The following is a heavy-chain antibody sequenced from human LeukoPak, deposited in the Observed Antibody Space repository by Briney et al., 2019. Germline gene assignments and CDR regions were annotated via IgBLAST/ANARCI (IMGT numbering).Heavy chain of an antibody. CDR1: GGTFSSYA. Sequence: ASVKVSCKASGGTFSSYAISWVRQATGQGLEWMGWMNPNSGNTGYAQKFQGRVTMTRNTSISTAYMELSSLRSEDTAVYYCAMDGYEKRPWGQGTLVTVSS. CDR3: AMDGYEKRP. J-gene: IGHJ5*02. D-gene: IGHD5-12*01. CDR2: MNPNSGNT. V-gene: IGHV1-8*02.